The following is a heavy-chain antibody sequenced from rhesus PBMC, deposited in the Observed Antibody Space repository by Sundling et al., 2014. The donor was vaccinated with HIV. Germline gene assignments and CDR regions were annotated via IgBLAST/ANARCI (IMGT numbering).Heavy chain of an antibody. V-gene: IGHV1-198*02. Sequence: QVQLVQSGAEVKKPGASVNLSCETSGFTFVSYVISWVRQAPGQGLEWLGGIVPLVGVTNYSQKFQGRVTITADKSTNTAYMELSSLRSDDTAVYYCARARYRKGFDYWGQGVLVTVSS. CDR1: GFTFVSYV. CDR3: ARARYRKGFDY. D-gene: IGHD5-24*01. CDR2: IVPLVGVT. J-gene: IGHJ4*01.